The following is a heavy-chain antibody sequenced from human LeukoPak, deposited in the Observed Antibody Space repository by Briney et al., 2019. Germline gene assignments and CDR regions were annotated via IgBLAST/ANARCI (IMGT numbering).Heavy chain of an antibody. J-gene: IGHJ4*02. CDR1: GFTFSSYG. CDR2: IRYDGSNK. D-gene: IGHD3-3*01. CDR3: ARPGYDFWSGFPY. Sequence: PGGSLRLSCAASGFTFSSYGMHWVRQAPGKGLEWVAFIRYDGSNKYYADSVKGRFTISRDNAKNSLYLQMNSLRAEDTAVYYCARPGYDFWSGFPYWGQGTLVTVSS. V-gene: IGHV3-30*02.